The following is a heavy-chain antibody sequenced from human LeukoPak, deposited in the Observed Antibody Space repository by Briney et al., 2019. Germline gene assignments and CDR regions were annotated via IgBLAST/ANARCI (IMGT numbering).Heavy chain of an antibody. CDR1: GGFISSSSYY. J-gene: IGHJ1*01. CDR2: IYYSGRT. D-gene: IGHD3-22*01. V-gene: IGHV4-39*02. Sequence: PSETLSLTCTVSGGFISSSSYYWGWIRQPPGQGLEWIGDIYYSGRTYYNPSLRSRVSISLDTSMNHFSLTLSSVTAADTAVYYCARRRYYDSTGYFDWGRGSLVVVSS. CDR3: ARRRYYDSTGYFD.